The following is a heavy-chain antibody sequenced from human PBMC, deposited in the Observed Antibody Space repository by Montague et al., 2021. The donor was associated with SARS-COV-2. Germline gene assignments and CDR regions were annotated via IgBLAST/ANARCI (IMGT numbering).Heavy chain of an antibody. Sequence: TLSLTCTVSGGSISSGGYYWSWIRLHSGKGLEWIGYIYYSGSTYYTPSLKSRVTLSVDTSKNQFSLKMSSVTAADTAVYYCARVLGITMIVEVIGVFDYWGQGTMVTVSS. J-gene: IGHJ4*02. D-gene: IGHD3-22*01. V-gene: IGHV4-31*03. CDR2: IYYSGST. CDR3: ARVLGITMIVEVIGVFDY. CDR1: GGSISSGGYY.